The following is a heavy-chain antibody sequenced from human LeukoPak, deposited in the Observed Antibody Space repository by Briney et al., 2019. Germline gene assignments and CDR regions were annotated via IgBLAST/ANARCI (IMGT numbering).Heavy chain of an antibody. V-gene: IGHV3-48*04. CDR2: ISSSVGTI. J-gene: IGHJ6*02. Sequence: GGSLRLSCAASGFTFSSYWMHWVRQAPGKGLEWVSYISSSVGTIYYADSVKGRFTISRDNAKNSLYLQMNSLRVEDTAVYYCARARGDVWGQGTTVTVSS. CDR3: ARARGDV. CDR1: GFTFSSYW.